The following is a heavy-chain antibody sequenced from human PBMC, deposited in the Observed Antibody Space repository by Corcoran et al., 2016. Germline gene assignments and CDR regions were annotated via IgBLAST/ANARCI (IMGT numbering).Heavy chain of an antibody. CDR1: GGTFSSYA. Sequence: QVQLVQSGAEVKKPGSSVKVSCKASGGTFSSYAISWVRQAPGQGLEWMGGIIPIFGTANYAQKFQGRVTITADESTSTAYMELSSLRSEDTAVYYCAGDLGLSVVRGVITHSSDYYYGMDVWGQGTTVTVSS. CDR2: IIPIFGTA. J-gene: IGHJ6*02. V-gene: IGHV1-69*01. D-gene: IGHD3-10*01. CDR3: AGDLGLSVVRGVITHSSDYYYGMDV.